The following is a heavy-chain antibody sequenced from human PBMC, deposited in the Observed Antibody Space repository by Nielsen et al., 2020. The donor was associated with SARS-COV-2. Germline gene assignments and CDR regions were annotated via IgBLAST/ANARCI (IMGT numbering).Heavy chain of an antibody. V-gene: IGHV3-15*01. CDR2: IKTKALGGTT. J-gene: IGHJ6*02. Sequence: GESLKISCAASGFTFSNAWMSWVRQAPGRGLEWVGRIKTKALGGTTDYAALVKGRFTISRNDSRNTLYLQMNSLKTEDTAVYYCARDRGGGDYVPDYYYGMDVWGQGTTVTVSS. CDR3: ARDRGGGDYVPDYYYGMDV. D-gene: IGHD4-17*01. CDR1: GFTFSNAW.